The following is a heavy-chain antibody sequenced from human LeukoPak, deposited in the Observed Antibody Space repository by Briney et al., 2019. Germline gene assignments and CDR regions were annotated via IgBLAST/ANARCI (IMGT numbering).Heavy chain of an antibody. J-gene: IGHJ6*03. V-gene: IGHV3-7*01. CDR3: ARGTYYYGSGSYSLMNYYYYYMDV. CDR1: GFTFSSYW. CDR2: IKQDGSEK. D-gene: IGHD3-10*01. Sequence: GESLRLSCAASGFTFSSYWMSWVRQAPGKGLEWVANIKQDGSEKYYVDSVKGRFTISRDNAKNSLYLQMNSLRAEDTAVYYCARGTYYYGSGSYSLMNYYYYYMDVWGKGTTVTISS.